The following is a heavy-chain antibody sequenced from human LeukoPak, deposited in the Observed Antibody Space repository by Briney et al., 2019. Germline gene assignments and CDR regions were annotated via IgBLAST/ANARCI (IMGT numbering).Heavy chain of an antibody. CDR2: ITSSGSTT. V-gene: IGHV3-48*03. CDR1: GFTFSSYE. Sequence: GGSLRLSCAASGFTFSSYEMNWVRQAPGKGLEWVSYITSSGSTTHYADSVKGRFTISRDNAKNSLYLQMNSLRAEDTAVYYCANSVTFGGALRGDWGQGTLVTVSS. D-gene: IGHD3-16*01. J-gene: IGHJ4*02. CDR3: ANSVTFGGALRGD.